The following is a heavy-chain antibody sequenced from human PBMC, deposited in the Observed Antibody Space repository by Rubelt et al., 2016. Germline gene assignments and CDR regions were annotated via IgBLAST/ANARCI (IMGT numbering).Heavy chain of an antibody. CDR2: IIPFLGKP. J-gene: IGHJ4*02. CDR3: ARTTVAVDASHY. Sequence: EVRKPGSSVKVSCKASGVTFSSSPMSWVRQAPGQGLEWMGRIIPFLGKPNYAQKFQGRVTMTTDTSTGTAYMELRSLRSDDTAVYYCARTTVAVDASHYWGQGSLVTVSS. CDR1: GVTFSSSP. V-gene: IGHV1-69*02. D-gene: IGHD2-15*01.